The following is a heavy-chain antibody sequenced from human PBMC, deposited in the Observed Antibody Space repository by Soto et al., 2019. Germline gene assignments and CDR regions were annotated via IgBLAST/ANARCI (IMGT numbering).Heavy chain of an antibody. CDR1: GFNVISYL. Sequence: TGGSLRHSCAAFGFNVISYLGSGVRQAPGKGLEWVANIKQDGSEKYYVDSVKGRFTISRDNAKNSLYLQMNSLRAEDTAVYYCARDLEGNPCWGQGTLVTVSS. D-gene: IGHD4-4*01. J-gene: IGHJ4*02. CDR3: ARDLEGNPC. CDR2: IKQDGSEK. V-gene: IGHV3-7*05.